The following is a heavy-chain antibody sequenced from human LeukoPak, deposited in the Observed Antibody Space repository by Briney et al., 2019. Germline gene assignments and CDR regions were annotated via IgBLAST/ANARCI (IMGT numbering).Heavy chain of an antibody. V-gene: IGHV4-39*01. CDR3: ARSGYNYYDSSGYYKNWFDP. D-gene: IGHD3-22*01. CDR2: MYYSGTT. J-gene: IGHJ5*02. CDR1: GGSINSYSYS. Sequence: SETLSLTCTLTGGSINSYSYSWGWIRQPPGKGLEWIGSMYYSGTTYYNPSLKSRVTISLDTSKNQFSLKLSSVTAADTAVYYCARSGYNYYDSSGYYKNWFDPWGQGTLVTVSS.